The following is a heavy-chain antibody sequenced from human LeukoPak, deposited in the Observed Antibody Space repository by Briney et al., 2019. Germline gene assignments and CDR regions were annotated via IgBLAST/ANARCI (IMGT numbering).Heavy chain of an antibody. J-gene: IGHJ4*02. CDR3: ARDIDIAAAGPFDY. V-gene: IGHV4-38-2*02. CDR2: IYHSGST. D-gene: IGHD6-13*01. Sequence: PSETLSLTCTVSGYSISSGYYWGWIRQPPGKGLEWIGSIYHSGSTYYNPSLKSRVTISVDTSKNQFSLKLSSVTAADTAVYYCARDIDIAAAGPFDYWGQGTLVTVSS. CDR1: GYSISSGYY.